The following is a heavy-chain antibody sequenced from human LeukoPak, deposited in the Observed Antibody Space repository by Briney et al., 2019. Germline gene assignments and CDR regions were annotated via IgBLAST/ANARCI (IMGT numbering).Heavy chain of an antibody. CDR3: ARATCNTDCAGFNP. CDR2: INPNGDGT. V-gene: IGHV1-2*02. J-gene: IGHJ5*02. D-gene: IGHD2/OR15-2a*01. CDR1: GYTIIGYY. Sequence: ASVKVSCKASGYTIIGYYMHWVRQAPGQGLEWMGWINPNGDGTKYAHNFQGRVTMTRDTSISIAYMELSGLRADVTAVYYCARATCNTDCAGFNPWGQGTLVTVSS.